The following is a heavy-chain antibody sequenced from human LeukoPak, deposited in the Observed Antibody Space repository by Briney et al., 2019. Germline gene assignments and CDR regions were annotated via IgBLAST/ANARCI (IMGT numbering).Heavy chain of an antibody. CDR3: ASSWWELHEARFDY. J-gene: IGHJ4*02. CDR2: INPSGGST. CDR1: GYAFTSYY. V-gene: IGHV1-46*01. Sequence: ASVKVSCKASGYAFTSYYMHWVRQAPGQGLEWMGIINPSGGSTSYAQKFQGRVTMTRDMSTSTVYMELSSLRSEDTAVYYCASSWWELHEARFDYWGQGTLVTVSS. D-gene: IGHD1-26*01.